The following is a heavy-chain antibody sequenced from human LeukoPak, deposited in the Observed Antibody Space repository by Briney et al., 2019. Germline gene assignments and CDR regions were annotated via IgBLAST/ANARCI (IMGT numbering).Heavy chain of an antibody. CDR3: ARDGTMVRGAPYL. J-gene: IGHJ4*02. V-gene: IGHV1-2*02. CDR2: INPNSGGT. D-gene: IGHD3-10*01. CDR1: GYTFTGYY. Sequence: ASVKVSCKASGYTFTGYYMHWVRQAPGQGLEWMGWINPNSGGTNYAQKFQGRVTMTRDTSISTAYMELSRLRSDDTAVYYCARDGTMVRGAPYLWGQGTLVTVSS.